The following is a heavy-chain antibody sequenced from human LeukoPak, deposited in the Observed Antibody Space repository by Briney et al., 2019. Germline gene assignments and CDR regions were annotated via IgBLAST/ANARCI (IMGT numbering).Heavy chain of an antibody. CDR1: GFTFSSYG. D-gene: IGHD3-10*01. CDR3: AKDSLYYGSGSYNYLDY. J-gene: IGHJ4*02. CDR2: ISYDGSNK. V-gene: IGHV3-30*18. Sequence: GRSLRLSCAASGFTFSSYGMHWVRQAPGKGLEWVAVISYDGSNKYYADSVKGRFTISRDNSKNTLYLQMNSLRAEDTAVYYCAKDSLYYGSGSYNYLDYWAREPWSPSPQ.